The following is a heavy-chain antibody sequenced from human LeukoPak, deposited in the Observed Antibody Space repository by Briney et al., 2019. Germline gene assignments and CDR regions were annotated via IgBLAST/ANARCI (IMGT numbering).Heavy chain of an antibody. CDR2: IYYSGSS. Sequence: PSETLSLTCSVSGGSISSNSSYWGWIRQPPGKGLEWIGSIYYSGSSFDNPALKSRVTISVDTSKNQFSLKLSSVTAADTAVYYCARHRSGWLQSSFDYWGQGTLVTVSS. J-gene: IGHJ4*02. V-gene: IGHV4-39*01. CDR1: GGSISSNSSY. CDR3: ARHRSGWLQSSFDY. D-gene: IGHD5-24*01.